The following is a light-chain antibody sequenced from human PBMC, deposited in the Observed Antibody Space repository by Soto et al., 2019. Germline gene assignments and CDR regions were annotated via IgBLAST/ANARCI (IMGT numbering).Light chain of an antibody. J-gene: IGLJ1*01. V-gene: IGLV2-14*01. CDR1: SSDVGGYNY. CDR3: SSYTSSSKV. CDR2: DVS. Sequence: ALTQAASVSGSPGQSITISCTGTSSDVGGYNYVSWYQQHPGKAPKLMIYDVSNRPSGVSNRFSGSKSGNTASLTISGLQAEDEADYYCSSYTSSSKVFGTGTKVTVL.